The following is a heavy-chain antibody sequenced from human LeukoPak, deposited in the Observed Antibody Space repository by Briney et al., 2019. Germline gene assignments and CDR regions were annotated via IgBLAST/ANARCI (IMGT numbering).Heavy chain of an antibody. CDR1: GGAISAYY. V-gene: IGHV4-59*08. Sequence: PSETLSLTCTVSGGAISAYYWSWIRRPPGKGLEWIGDVFYTGATNCSPSLESRVTISVDTSKNQFSLKLSSVTAADTAVYYCARYAVGATEYYFDYWGQGTLVTVSS. CDR2: VFYTGAT. J-gene: IGHJ4*02. CDR3: ARYAVGATEYYFDY. D-gene: IGHD1-26*01.